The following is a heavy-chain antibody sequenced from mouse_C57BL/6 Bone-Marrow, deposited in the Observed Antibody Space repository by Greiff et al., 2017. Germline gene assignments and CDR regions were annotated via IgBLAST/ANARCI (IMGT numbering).Heavy chain of an antibody. CDR3: ARLYWYFDV. CDR2: IDPSDSYT. V-gene: IGHV1-69*01. CDR1: GYTFPSYW. Sequence: VQLQQPGAELVMPGASVKLSCKASGYTFPSYWMHWVKQRPGQGLAWIGEIDPSDSYTNYNQKFKGKSTLTVDKSSSTAYMPLSSLTSEDSAVYYCARLYWYFDVWGTGTTVTVSS. J-gene: IGHJ1*03.